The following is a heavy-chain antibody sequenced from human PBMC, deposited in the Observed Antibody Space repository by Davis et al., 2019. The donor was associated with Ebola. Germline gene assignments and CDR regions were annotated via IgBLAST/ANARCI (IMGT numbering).Heavy chain of an antibody. J-gene: IGHJ4*02. V-gene: IGHV1-69*04. D-gene: IGHD1-26*01. Sequence: AASVKVSCKASGGTFSSYTISWVRQAPGQGLEWMGRIIPLLGIANYAQKFQGRVTITADKSTSTAYMELSSLRSEDTAVYYCARDLGPYSGGYLDDYWGQGTLVTVSS. CDR1: GGTFSSYT. CDR2: IIPLLGIA. CDR3: ARDLGPYSGGYLDDY.